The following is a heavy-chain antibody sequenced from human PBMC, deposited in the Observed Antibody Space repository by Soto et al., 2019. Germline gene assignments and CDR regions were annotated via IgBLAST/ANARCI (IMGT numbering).Heavy chain of an antibody. Sequence: KPSETLSLTCSVSGDPIIGYYWSWIRQSPGKGLEWIGCIYSSGSTNYNPSLKSRVTISVDTSKNQFSLKVPSMTAADTAVYYCARSLASAGYTYGNFDSWGQGTLVTVSS. CDR3: ARSLASAGYTYGNFDS. CDR2: IYSSGST. CDR1: GDPIIGYY. J-gene: IGHJ4*02. V-gene: IGHV4-59*01. D-gene: IGHD5-18*01.